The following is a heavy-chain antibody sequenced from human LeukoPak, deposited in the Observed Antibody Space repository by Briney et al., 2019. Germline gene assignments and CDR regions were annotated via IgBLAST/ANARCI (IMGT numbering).Heavy chain of an antibody. CDR1: GFTFSDYY. CDR3: ARDITMIAPRGPYFDY. J-gene: IGHJ4*02. V-gene: IGHV3-11*01. CDR2: ISSSGSTI. D-gene: IGHD3-22*01. Sequence: PGGSLRLSCAASGFTFSDYYMSWIRQAPGKGLEWVSYISSSGSTIYYADSVKGRFTISRDNAKNSLYLQMNSLRAEDTAAYYCARDITMIAPRGPYFDYWGQGTLVTVSS.